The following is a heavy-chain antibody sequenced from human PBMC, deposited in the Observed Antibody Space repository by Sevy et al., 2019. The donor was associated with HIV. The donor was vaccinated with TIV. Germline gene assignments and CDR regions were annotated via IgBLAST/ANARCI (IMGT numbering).Heavy chain of an antibody. V-gene: IGHV4-59*08. CDR2: IYYNVHI. Sequence: GSLRLSCTVSGGSITSLYWNWIRQPPGKGLEWIANIYYNVHINYNPSLKSRVTLSLDTSKNQFSLRLSSVTAADTAMYYCAGENAWGRGYSWGQGTLVTVSS. D-gene: IGHD1-26*01. CDR3: AGENAWGRGYS. J-gene: IGHJ4*02. CDR1: GGSITSLY.